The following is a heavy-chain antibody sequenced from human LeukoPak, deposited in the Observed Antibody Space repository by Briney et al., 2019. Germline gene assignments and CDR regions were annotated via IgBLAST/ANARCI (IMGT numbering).Heavy chain of an antibody. D-gene: IGHD1-1*01. V-gene: IGHV3-23*01. CDR3: ARRSGGTCDY. J-gene: IGHJ4*02. CDR1: GFNFSNYA. Sequence: GGSLRLSCAASGFNFSNYAMDWVRQAPGKGLEWVSTIGANVSNTNYADSVKGRFTISRDNSKNTLSLQMSSLKVEDTAVYYCARRSGGTCDYWGQGTLVTVSS. CDR2: IGANVSNT.